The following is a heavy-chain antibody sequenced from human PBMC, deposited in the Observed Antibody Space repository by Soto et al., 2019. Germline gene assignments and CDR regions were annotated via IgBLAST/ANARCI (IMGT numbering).Heavy chain of an antibody. J-gene: IGHJ6*02. Sequence: QVQLVESGGGVVQPGRSLRLSCAASGFTFSSYAMHWVRQAPGKGLEWVAVISYDGSNKYYADSVKGRFTISRDNSKNTLYLHMNSLKAEDTAEYYCASMASFYCSGGSCYPTYGMDVWSQGATVTVSS. D-gene: IGHD2-15*01. CDR1: GFTFSSYA. CDR2: ISYDGSNK. CDR3: ASMASFYCSGGSCYPTYGMDV. V-gene: IGHV3-30-3*01.